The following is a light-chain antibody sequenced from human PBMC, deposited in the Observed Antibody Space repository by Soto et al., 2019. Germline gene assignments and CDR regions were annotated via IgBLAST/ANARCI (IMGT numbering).Light chain of an antibody. Sequence: QSALTQPPSVSGSPGQSVTISCTGTSSDVGSYNRVSWYQQPPGTAPKLMIYEVSNRPSGVPDRFSGSKSGNTASLTISGLQAEDEAEYDCSCYTSSSTSHVVFGGGTKLTVL. CDR1: SSDVGSYNR. V-gene: IGLV2-18*01. CDR3: SCYTSSSTSHVV. CDR2: EVS. J-gene: IGLJ2*01.